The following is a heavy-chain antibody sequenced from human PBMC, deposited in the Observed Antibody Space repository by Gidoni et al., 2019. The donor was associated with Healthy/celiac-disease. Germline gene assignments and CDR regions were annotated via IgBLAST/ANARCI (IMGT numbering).Heavy chain of an antibody. CDR3: ARDSSGYYRLDY. Sequence: QVQLVESGGGVVQPGRSLRLSCAASGFTFSSYGMHWGRQAPGKGLEWVAVIWYDGSNKYYADSVKGRFTISRDNSKNTLYLQMNSLRAEDTAVYYCARDSSGYYRLDYWGQGTLVTVSS. CDR1: GFTFSSYG. V-gene: IGHV3-33*01. CDR2: IWYDGSNK. D-gene: IGHD3-22*01. J-gene: IGHJ4*02.